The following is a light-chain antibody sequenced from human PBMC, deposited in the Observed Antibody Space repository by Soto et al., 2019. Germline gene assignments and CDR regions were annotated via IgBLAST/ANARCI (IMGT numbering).Light chain of an antibody. CDR3: FSFTTRNTHV. CDR2: EVS. CDR1: SSDVGAYNY. Sequence: QSALTKPASVSGSPGQSITISCTGTSSDVGAYNYVSWFQQHPDKAPKLMIYEVSNRPSGVSNRFSGSKSGSAASLTISGLQAEDEAYYFCFSFTTRNTHVFGTGTKVTVL. J-gene: IGLJ1*01. V-gene: IGLV2-14*01.